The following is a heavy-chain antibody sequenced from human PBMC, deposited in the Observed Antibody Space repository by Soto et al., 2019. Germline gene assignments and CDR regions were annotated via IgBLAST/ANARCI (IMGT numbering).Heavy chain of an antibody. J-gene: IGHJ5*02. V-gene: IGHV3-21*01. CDR3: ARDWQQLARGWFDP. D-gene: IGHD6-13*01. CDR1: GFTFSSYS. Sequence: GSLRLSCAASGFTFSSYSMNWVRQAPGKGLEWVSSISSSSSYIYYADSVKGRFTISRDNAKNSLYLQMNSLRAEDTAVYYCARDWQQLARGWFDPWGQGTLVTVSS. CDR2: ISSSSSYI.